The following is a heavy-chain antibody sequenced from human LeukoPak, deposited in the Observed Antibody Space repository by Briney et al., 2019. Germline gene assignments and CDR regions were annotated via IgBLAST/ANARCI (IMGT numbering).Heavy chain of an antibody. V-gene: IGHV3-23*01. CDR3: AKDARFSSS. CDR1: GFTFSSYD. Sequence: GGSLRLSCAASGFTFSSYDMTWVRQAPGKGLEWVSAISASGGSTFYADSVKGRFTISRDNSKNTLYLQMNSLRAEDTALYYCAKDARFSSSWGQGTLVTVSS. J-gene: IGHJ4*02. D-gene: IGHD6-13*01. CDR2: ISASGGST.